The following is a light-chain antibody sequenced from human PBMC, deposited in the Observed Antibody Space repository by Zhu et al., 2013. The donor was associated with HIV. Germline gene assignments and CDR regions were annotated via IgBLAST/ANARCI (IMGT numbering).Light chain of an antibody. CDR3: TSYTGSSTLYVI. J-gene: IGLJ2*01. V-gene: IGLV1-40*01. CDR1: SSNIGAGYD. CDR2: ANS. Sequence: QSVLAQPPSVSGAPGQRVTISCTGSSSNIGAGYDVHWYQQLPGTAPKLLIYANSNRPSGVPDRFSGSKSGNTASLTISGLQAEDEADYYCTSYTGSSTLYVIVGGGTRLTVL.